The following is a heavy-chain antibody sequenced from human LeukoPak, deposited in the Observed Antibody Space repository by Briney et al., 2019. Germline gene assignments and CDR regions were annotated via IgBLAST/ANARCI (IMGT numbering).Heavy chain of an antibody. V-gene: IGHV4-39*01. CDR1: GVSISSSTYY. CDR2: IYYSGTT. CDR3: ARVMQLQNSGYFGLDY. Sequence: SETLSLTCTVSGVSISSSTYYWGWIRQPPGKGLEWIGSIYYSGTTYYNPSLKSRVTISGDTSKNQFSLKLSSATAADTAVYYCARVMQLQNSGYFGLDYWGQGTLVIVSS. J-gene: IGHJ4*02. D-gene: IGHD3-22*01.